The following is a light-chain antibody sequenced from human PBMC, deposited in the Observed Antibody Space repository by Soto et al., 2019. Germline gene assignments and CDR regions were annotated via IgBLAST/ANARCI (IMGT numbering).Light chain of an antibody. V-gene: IGKV1-39*01. CDR3: QQSYSTPWT. Sequence: DIQMTQSPSTLSASVGDRVTITCRASQSISTWLAWYQQKPNKAPKLLIYAASSLQSGVPSRFSGSGSGTDFTLTISSLQPEDFATYYCQQSYSTPWTFGQGTKVDI. J-gene: IGKJ1*01. CDR2: AAS. CDR1: QSISTW.